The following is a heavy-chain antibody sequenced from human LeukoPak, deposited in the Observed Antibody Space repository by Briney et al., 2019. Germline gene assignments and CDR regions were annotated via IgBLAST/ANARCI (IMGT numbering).Heavy chain of an antibody. D-gene: IGHD3-10*01. Sequence: ETLSLTCTVSGGSISSEYWSWIRQSPGKGLEWVSYISSSSTIYYADSVKGRFTISRDNAKNSLYLQMNSLRAEDTAVYYCARMWLISGSYYEGPYYFDYWGQGTLVTVSS. CDR3: ARMWLISGSYYEGPYYFDY. CDR1: GGSISSEY. CDR2: ISSSSTI. J-gene: IGHJ4*02. V-gene: IGHV3-69-1*01.